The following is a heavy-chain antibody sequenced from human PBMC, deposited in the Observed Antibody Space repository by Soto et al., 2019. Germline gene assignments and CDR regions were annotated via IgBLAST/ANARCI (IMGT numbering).Heavy chain of an antibody. CDR2: IYSGGST. J-gene: IGHJ6*03. CDR1: GFTFTTYA. V-gene: IGHV3-66*01. CDR3: ARDSSGSRRNYYYYYMDV. Sequence: PGGSLRLSCAASGFTFTTYAMVWVRQAPGKGLEWVSVIYSGGSTYYADSVKGRFTISRDNSKNTLYLQMNSLRAEDTAVYYCARDSSGSRRNYYYYYMDVWGKGTTVTVSS. D-gene: IGHD3-10*01.